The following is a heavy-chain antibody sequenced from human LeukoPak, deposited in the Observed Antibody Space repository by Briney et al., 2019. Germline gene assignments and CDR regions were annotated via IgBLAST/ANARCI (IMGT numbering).Heavy chain of an antibody. CDR1: GFNFSSYS. D-gene: IGHD3-16*01. CDR2: ISSSSSYI. CDR3: AREWGQLGELDY. Sequence: GGPLRLSCAASGFNFSSYSMNWVRPAPGKGVEWVSSISSSSSYIYYADSVKGRFTISRDNDKNSLYLQMNSLRAEDTAVYYCAREWGQLGELDYWGQGTLVTVSS. V-gene: IGHV3-21*01. J-gene: IGHJ4*02.